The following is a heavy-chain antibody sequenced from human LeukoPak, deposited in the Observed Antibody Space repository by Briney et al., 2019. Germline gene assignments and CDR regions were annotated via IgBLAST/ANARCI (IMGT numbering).Heavy chain of an antibody. J-gene: IGHJ5*02. D-gene: IGHD3-3*02. Sequence: GGSLRLSCAASGFTFSSYAMYWVRQAPGKGLEWVANIKEDGSEKYYVDSVKGRFTVSRDNVKNSLFLQMNSLRVDDTAVYYCAKSGSSVFWSWGQGTLVTVSS. CDR1: GFTFSSYA. CDR3: AKSGSSVFWS. V-gene: IGHV3-7*03. CDR2: IKEDGSEK.